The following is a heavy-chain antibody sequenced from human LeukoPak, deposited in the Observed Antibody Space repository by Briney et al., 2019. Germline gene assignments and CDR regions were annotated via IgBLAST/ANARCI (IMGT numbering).Heavy chain of an antibody. CDR3: AKDIRGALAAVGFDN. CDR2: ISWNSGSI. Sequence: GGSLRLSCAASGFTFDDYAMHWVRQAPGKGLEWVSGISWNSGSIGYADSVKGRFTISRDNAKNSLYLQMNSLRAEDMALYYCAKDIRGALAAVGFDNWGQGPLVPVSS. D-gene: IGHD6-13*01. V-gene: IGHV3-9*03. CDR1: GFTFDDYA. J-gene: IGHJ4*02.